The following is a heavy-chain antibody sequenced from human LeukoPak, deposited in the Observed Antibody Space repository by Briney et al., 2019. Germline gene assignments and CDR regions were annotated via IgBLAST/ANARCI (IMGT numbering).Heavy chain of an antibody. CDR3: ARGYYDYIWGSYRSDAFDI. Sequence: GGSLRLSCAASGFPFNSYVMTWVRQAPGKGLEWVSVISGSGGLTYHADSVKVRFTVSRDNSKNTLYLQMNSLRAEDTAVYSCARGYYDYIWGSYRSDAFDIWGQGTMVTVSS. J-gene: IGHJ3*02. D-gene: IGHD3-16*02. CDR2: ISGSGGLT. CDR1: GFPFNSYV. V-gene: IGHV3-23*01.